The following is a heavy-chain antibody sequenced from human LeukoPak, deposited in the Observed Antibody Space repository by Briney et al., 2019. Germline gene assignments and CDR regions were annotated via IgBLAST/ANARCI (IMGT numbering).Heavy chain of an antibody. V-gene: IGHV4-4*07. CDR3: ARRHPYYYGSGTYSRED. CDR1: GGSIGNYY. D-gene: IGHD3-10*01. CDR2: ISTSGTT. Sequence: SETLSLTCTVSGGSIGNYYWNWIRQPAGKGLEWIGRISTSGTTNYHPSLKSRVTLSLDTSKNQFSLNLRSVTAADTAIYFCARRHPYYYGSGTYSREDWGQGPLVTVSS. J-gene: IGHJ4*02.